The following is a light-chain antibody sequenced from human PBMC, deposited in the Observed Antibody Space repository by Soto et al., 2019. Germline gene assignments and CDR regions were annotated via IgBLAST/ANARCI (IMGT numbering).Light chain of an antibody. V-gene: IGKV3-20*01. Sequence: EIVLTQSPGTLSLSPGERATLSCRAGQSVSSSYLARYQQKPGQAPRLLIYGASSRATGSPDRLSGSGSGTDFTLTISRLEPEDFAVYYCQQYGSSPWTFGQGTQVEIK. CDR2: GAS. CDR1: QSVSSSY. CDR3: QQYGSSPWT. J-gene: IGKJ1*01.